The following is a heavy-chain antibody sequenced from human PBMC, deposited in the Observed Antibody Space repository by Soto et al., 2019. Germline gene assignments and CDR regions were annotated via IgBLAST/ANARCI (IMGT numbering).Heavy chain of an antibody. V-gene: IGHV1-3*01. J-gene: IGHJ4*02. CDR2: INAGNGNT. CDR3: ARVSGDGYNALDY. Sequence: ASVKVSCKASGYTFTSYAMHWVRQAPGQRLEWMGWINAGNGNTNYAQKFQGRVTITADESTSTAYMELSSLRSEDTAVYYCARVSGDGYNALDYWGQGTLVTVSS. CDR1: GYTFTSYA. D-gene: IGHD5-12*01.